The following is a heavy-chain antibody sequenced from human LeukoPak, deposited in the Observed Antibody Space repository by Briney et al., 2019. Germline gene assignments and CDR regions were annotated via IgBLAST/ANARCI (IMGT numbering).Heavy chain of an antibody. Sequence: GGSLRLSCAASGFTFDDYAMHWVRQAPGKGLEWVSGISWNSGSIGYADSVKGRFTISRDNAKNSLYLQMNSLRAEDTAVYYCAGGDTKNYYYYYMDVWGKGTTVTVSS. V-gene: IGHV3-9*01. CDR1: GFTFDDYA. D-gene: IGHD3-16*01. J-gene: IGHJ6*03. CDR2: ISWNSGSI. CDR3: AGGDTKNYYYYYMDV.